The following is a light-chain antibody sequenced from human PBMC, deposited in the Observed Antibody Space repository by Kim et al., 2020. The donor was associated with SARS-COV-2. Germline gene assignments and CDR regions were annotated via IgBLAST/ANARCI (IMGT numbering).Light chain of an antibody. CDR1: NSNIGSKT. CDR2: TGN. J-gene: IGLJ3*02. CDR3: ASWDDSLNGPV. V-gene: IGLV1-44*01. Sequence: GEKVTISYSGSNSNIGSKTENWYQQLPGTAPKLLIYTGNLRPSGVPGRFAGSKSGISASLAISGLQSEDEADYYCASWDDSLNGPVFGGGTKLTVL.